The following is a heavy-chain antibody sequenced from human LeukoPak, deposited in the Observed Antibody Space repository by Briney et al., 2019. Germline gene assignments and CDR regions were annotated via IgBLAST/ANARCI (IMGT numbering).Heavy chain of an antibody. CDR2: ISDSGGST. J-gene: IGHJ4*02. D-gene: IGHD1-14*01. CDR3: AKRNYYFDY. CDR1: GGSISSYY. V-gene: IGHV3-23*01. Sequence: PSETLSLTCTVSGGSISSYYWSWIRQPPGKGLEWVSSISDSGGSTYYADSVKGWFTISRDNSKNTLYLQMNSLRAEDTAVYYCAKRNYYFDYWGQGTLVTVSS.